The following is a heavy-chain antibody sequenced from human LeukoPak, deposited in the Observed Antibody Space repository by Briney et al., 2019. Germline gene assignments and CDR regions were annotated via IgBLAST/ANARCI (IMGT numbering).Heavy chain of an antibody. D-gene: IGHD4-17*01. CDR1: GYSFTSYW. CDR2: IYPGDSDT. J-gene: IGHJ3*02. Sequence: GESLKISCKGSGYSFTSYWIGWVRQMPGKGLEWMGSIYPGDSDTRYSPSFQGQVTISADKSISTAYLQWSNLKASDPAMSYCEIKTSWDTVTPAFAIWGQGTMVTVSS. V-gene: IGHV5-51*01. CDR3: EIKTSWDTVTPAFAI.